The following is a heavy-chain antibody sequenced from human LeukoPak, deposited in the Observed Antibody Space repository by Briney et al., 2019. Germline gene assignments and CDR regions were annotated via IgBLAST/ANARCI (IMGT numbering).Heavy chain of an antibody. CDR3: ARIGAIQQLANHFDY. CDR1: GGTFSSYA. Sequence: GASVKVSCKASGGTFSSYAISWVRQAPGQGLEWMGRIIPIFGTANYAQKFQGRVTITADESTSTAYMELSSLRSEDTAVYYCARIGAIQQLANHFDYWGQGTLVTVSS. J-gene: IGHJ4*02. CDR2: IIPIFGTA. D-gene: IGHD6-13*01. V-gene: IGHV1-69*13.